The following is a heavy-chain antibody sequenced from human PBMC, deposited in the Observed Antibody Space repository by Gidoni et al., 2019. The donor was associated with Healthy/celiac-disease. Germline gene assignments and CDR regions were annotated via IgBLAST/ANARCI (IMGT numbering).Heavy chain of an antibody. CDR3: TRRLDV. CDR1: GFTFSGSA. J-gene: IGHJ6*02. CDR2: IRSKANSYAT. Sequence: EVQLVESGGGLVQPGGSLKLSFAASGFTFSGSAMHWVRQASGKGLEWVGRIRSKANSYATAYAASVKGRFTISRDDSKNTAYLQMNSLKTEDTAVYYCTRRLDVWGQGTTVTVSS. V-gene: IGHV3-73*01.